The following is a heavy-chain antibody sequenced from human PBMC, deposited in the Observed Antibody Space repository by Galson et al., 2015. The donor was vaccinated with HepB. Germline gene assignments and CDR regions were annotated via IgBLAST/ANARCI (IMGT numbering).Heavy chain of an antibody. Sequence: SETLSLTCAVSGGSISSSNWWSWVRQPPGKGLEWIGEIYHSGSTNYNPSLKSRVTISVDKSKNQFSLKLSSVTAADTAVYYCARRVFMWELLYFDYWGQGTLVTVSS. D-gene: IGHD1-26*01. CDR3: ARRVFMWELLYFDY. J-gene: IGHJ4*02. CDR2: IYHSGST. V-gene: IGHV4-4*02. CDR1: GGSISSSNW.